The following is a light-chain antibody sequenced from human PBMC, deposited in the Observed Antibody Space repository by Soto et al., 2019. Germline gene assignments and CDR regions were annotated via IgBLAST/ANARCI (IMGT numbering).Light chain of an antibody. Sequence: EIVLTQSPGTLSLSPGERATLSCRASQSVSSSYLAWYQQKPGQAPRLLIYGASSRATGIPDRFSGSGSGTDFTLTISRLEPEDFAVYYCQQYGSSPPSITFGQGTDWRLN. V-gene: IGKV3-20*01. CDR1: QSVSSSY. CDR2: GAS. J-gene: IGKJ5*01. CDR3: QQYGSSPPSIT.